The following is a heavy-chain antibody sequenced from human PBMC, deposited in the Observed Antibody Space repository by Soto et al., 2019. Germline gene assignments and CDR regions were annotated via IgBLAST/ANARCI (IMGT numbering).Heavy chain of an antibody. CDR3: ARIAASGIVHDFDF. D-gene: IGHD6-13*01. V-gene: IGHV1-18*01. J-gene: IGHJ4*02. CDR2: ISAHSGNT. CDR1: GYTFTSYA. Sequence: QVQLVQSEGEVKKPGASVKISCRASGYTFTSYAINWVRQAPGQGLEWMGWISAHSGNTNYAQKVQGRVTMTTDTSARTAHMELRSRRPGYTAIYYCARIAASGIVHDFDFWGQGTLVTVSS.